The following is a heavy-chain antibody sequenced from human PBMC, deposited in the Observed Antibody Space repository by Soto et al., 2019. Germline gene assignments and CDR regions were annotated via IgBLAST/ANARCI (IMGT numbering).Heavy chain of an antibody. CDR1: GFTVSTNY. V-gene: IGHV3-53*01. CDR3: ARGYNWFDS. CDR2: LYDNGGT. J-gene: IGHJ5*01. Sequence: EVQVVESGGGLIQPGGSLTLSCEVSGFTVSTNYLTWVRQAPGKGLEWVSVLYDNGGTYYAPSVMGRFTISRDNSKNTLHLRMTSLRVGDTAVYYCARGYNWFDSWGQGTLVTVSS.